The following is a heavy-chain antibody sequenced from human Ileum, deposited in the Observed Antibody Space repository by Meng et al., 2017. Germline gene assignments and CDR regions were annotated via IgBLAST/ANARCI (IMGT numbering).Heavy chain of an antibody. CDR1: GGSFRGYY. J-gene: IGHJ5*02. V-gene: IGHV4-34*02. Sequence: QVQLPQRGARLCKPSETLALTWDGDGGSFRGYYWSWIRQPPGKGLEWIGEMNHSGSTNYIPSLKSRVTISVVTSKNQFSLKLSSVTAADTAVYYCAIGRGLIWFAEWFDPWGQGTLVTVSS. CDR3: AIGRGLIWFAEWFDP. CDR2: MNHSGST. D-gene: IGHD3-10*01.